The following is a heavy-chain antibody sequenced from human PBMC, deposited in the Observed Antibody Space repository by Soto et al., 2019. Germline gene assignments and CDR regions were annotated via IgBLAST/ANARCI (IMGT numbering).Heavy chain of an antibody. V-gene: IGHV1-18*01. CDR1: GYTFTSYG. CDR3: ARVGEILWFGERGWFDP. CDR2: ISAYNGNT. D-gene: IGHD3-10*01. Sequence: QVQLVQSGAEVKKPGASVKVSCKASGYTFTSYGISWVRQAPGQGLEWMGWISAYNGNTNEAQKLQGRVTMTTHTSTSTAYMELRSLRSDDTAVYYGARVGEILWFGERGWFDPWGQGTLVTVSS. J-gene: IGHJ5*02.